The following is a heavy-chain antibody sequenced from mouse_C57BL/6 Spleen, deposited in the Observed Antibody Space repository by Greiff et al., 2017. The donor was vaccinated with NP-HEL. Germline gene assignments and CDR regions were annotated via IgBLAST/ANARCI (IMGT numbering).Heavy chain of an antibody. CDR1: GYTFTSYW. J-gene: IGHJ2*01. Sequence: VQLQQSGAELVKPGASVKLSCKASGYTFTSYWMQWVKQRPGQGLEWIGEIDPSDSYTNYNQKFKGKATLTVDTSSSTAYMQLSSLTSEDSAVYYCARTSSYHFDYWGQGTTLTVSS. D-gene: IGHD1-1*01. V-gene: IGHV1-50*01. CDR2: IDPSDSYT. CDR3: ARTSSYHFDY.